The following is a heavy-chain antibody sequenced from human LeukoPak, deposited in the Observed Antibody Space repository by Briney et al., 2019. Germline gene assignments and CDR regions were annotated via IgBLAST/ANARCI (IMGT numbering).Heavy chain of an antibody. V-gene: IGHV4-39*07. D-gene: IGHD2-2*01. CDR1: GGSISSSSYS. CDR2: ISYSGST. CDR3: ARGPYCSSTSCSDYYYYYYMDV. Sequence: SETLSLTCTVSGGSISSSSYSWGWIRQPPGKGLEWIGTISYSGSTYYNPSLQSRVTISVDTSKNQFSLKLSSVTAADTAVYYCARGPYCSSTSCSDYYYYYYMDVWGEGTTVTVSS. J-gene: IGHJ6*03.